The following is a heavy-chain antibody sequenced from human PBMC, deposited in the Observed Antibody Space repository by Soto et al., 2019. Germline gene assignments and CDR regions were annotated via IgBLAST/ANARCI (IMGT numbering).Heavy chain of an antibody. D-gene: IGHD5-18*01. CDR2: ISGTGSRT. CDR3: ARGGRYTYGYGDYSYGMDV. J-gene: IGHJ6*02. CDR1: GFSFGDYA. Sequence: GGSLRLSCAASGFSFGDYAMSWVRQAPGKGLEWVSGISGTGSRTSYADSVRGRFTISRDNVNNTLSLQMDGLRAEDTAVYYCARGGRYTYGYGDYSYGMDVWGQGTTVTVSS. V-gene: IGHV3-23*01.